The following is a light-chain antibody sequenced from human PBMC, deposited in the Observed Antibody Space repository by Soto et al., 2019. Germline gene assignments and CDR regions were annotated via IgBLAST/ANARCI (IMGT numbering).Light chain of an antibody. V-gene: IGKV3-15*01. CDR2: GAS. J-gene: IGKJ5*01. CDR3: QQYNNWPLT. Sequence: EIVLTQSPGTLSLSPGERATLSCRASQSVSSNLAWYQQKPGQAPSLLIFGASTRATGIPARFSGSGSGTEFTLNISSLQSEDFAVYYCQQYNNWPLTFGPGTRLEIK. CDR1: QSVSSN.